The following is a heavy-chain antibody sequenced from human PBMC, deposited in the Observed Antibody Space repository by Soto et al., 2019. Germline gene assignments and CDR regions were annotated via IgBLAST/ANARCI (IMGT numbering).Heavy chain of an antibody. D-gene: IGHD6-6*01. V-gene: IGHV4-61*01. CDR2: MFHTGSA. CDR3: AREFSNSPEAFDS. CDR1: CGSVNSDSYY. Sequence: PSETLSLTCTVSCGSVNSDSYYWSWIRQPPGRGLEGIGYMFHTGSANYNPSLKSRVTSSVDTTRNQFSLRLSSVTAADTAVYYCAREFSNSPEAFDSWGQGSLVTVSS. J-gene: IGHJ5*01.